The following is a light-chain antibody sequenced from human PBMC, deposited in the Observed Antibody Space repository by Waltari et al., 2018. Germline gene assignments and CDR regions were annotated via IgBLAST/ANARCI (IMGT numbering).Light chain of an antibody. Sequence: DIQMSQSPSTLSASVGDRFTITCQGSQSISSWLAWYQQKQGKSPKLLIYKASSLESGVPSRFSGSGSGTEFTLTISSLQPDEFATYYCQQYNSYLWTFGQGTKVEIK. CDR1: QSISSW. CDR2: KAS. CDR3: QQYNSYLWT. V-gene: IGKV1-5*03. J-gene: IGKJ1*01.